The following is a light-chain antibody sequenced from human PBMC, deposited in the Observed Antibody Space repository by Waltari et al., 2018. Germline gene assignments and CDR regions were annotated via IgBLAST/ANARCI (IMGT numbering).Light chain of an antibody. CDR2: EVS. V-gene: IGLV2-8*01. J-gene: IGLJ2*01. Sequence: QSALTQPPSASGSPGQSVTISCTGTSTDVGVYNVVPWYQQHPGKAPKLLIYEVSERPAGVPDRFSGSKSGYTASLTVSGLQAEDEADYFCASFAGSNTLFGGGTKLTVL. CDR3: ASFAGSNTL. CDR1: STDVGVYNV.